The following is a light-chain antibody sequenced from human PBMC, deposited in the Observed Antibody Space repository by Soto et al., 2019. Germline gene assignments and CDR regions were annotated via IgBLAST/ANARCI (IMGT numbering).Light chain of an antibody. CDR1: SSNIGSST. Sequence: QSVLTQPPSASGTPGQRVTISCSGSSSNIGSSTVNWYQQLPGTAPKLLIYADDQRPSGVPDRFSGSKSGTSASLAISGLQSEDDADYYCATCDASLNEWMFGGGTQLTVL. V-gene: IGLV1-44*01. CDR2: ADD. CDR3: ATCDASLNEWM. J-gene: IGLJ3*02.